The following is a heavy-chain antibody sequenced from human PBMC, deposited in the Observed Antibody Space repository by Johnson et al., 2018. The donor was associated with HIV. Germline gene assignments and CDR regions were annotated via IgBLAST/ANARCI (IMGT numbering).Heavy chain of an antibody. CDR2: ISYDGNNK. D-gene: IGHD4-11*01. V-gene: IGHV3-30*03. CDR3: ASVRSDYSNDDAFDI. J-gene: IGHJ3*02. CDR1: GFTFSSYG. Sequence: QMLLVESGGGVVQPGRSLRLSCAASGFTFSSYGMHWVRQAPGKGLEWVAVISYDGNNKYSADSVKGRFTISRDNSKNTLYLQMNSLRVEDTAVYYCASVRSDYSNDDAFDIWGQGTMVTVSS.